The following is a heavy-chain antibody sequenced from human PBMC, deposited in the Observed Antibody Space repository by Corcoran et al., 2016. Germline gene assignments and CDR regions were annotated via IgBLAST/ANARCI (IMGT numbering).Heavy chain of an antibody. Sequence: QVQLVQSGAEVKKPGASVKVSCKASGYTFTSYYMHWVRQAPGQGLEWMGIINPSGGSTSYAQKVQGRVTMTRDTSTSTVYMELSSLRSEATAVYYCARESDFVVVPAAIRYYYYYGMDVWGQGTTVTVSS. CDR1: GYTFTSYY. CDR2: INPSGGST. CDR3: ARESDFVVVPAAIRYYYYYGMDV. V-gene: IGHV1-46*01. J-gene: IGHJ6*02. D-gene: IGHD2-2*01.